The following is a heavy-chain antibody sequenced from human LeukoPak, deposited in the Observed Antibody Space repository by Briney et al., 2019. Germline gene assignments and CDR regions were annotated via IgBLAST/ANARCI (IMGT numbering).Heavy chain of an antibody. Sequence: GGSLRLSCAASGFTFSSYGMHWVRQAPGKGLEWVAVISYDGSNKYYADSVKGRFTISRDNSKNMLFLQMNSLRAEDTAEYYCARRGYCTTTTCPVAQDWGQGTLVTVSS. CDR1: GFTFSSYG. CDR3: ARRGYCTTTTCPVAQD. J-gene: IGHJ4*02. V-gene: IGHV3-30*03. CDR2: ISYDGSNK. D-gene: IGHD2-2*01.